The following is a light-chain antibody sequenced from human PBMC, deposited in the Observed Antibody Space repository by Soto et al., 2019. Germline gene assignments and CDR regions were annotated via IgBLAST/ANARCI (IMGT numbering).Light chain of an antibody. CDR1: QAVNTR. CDR3: QQYGNSRGT. J-gene: IGKJ1*01. Sequence: EIVLTQSPATLSSFPGDRVTLSCRASQAVNTRLAWYQHKPGQAPRLLIYGASSRATGIPDRFSGSGSGTDFTLTISGLEPEDSAVYYCQQYGNSRGTFGQGTKVDIK. V-gene: IGKV3-20*01. CDR2: GAS.